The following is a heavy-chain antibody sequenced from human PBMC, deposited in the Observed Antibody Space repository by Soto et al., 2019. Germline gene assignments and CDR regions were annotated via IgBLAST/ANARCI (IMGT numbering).Heavy chain of an antibody. CDR3: ARSGSNGYYLDY. CDR1: GYTFTSYA. CDR2: ISAYNGNT. J-gene: IGHJ4*02. V-gene: IGHV1-18*01. D-gene: IGHD2-8*01. Sequence: ASVKVSCKASGYTFTSYAMHWVRQAPGQGLEWMGWISAYNGNTNYAQKLQGRVTMTTDTSTSTAYMELRSLRSDDTAVYYCARSGSNGYYLDYWGQGTLVTVSS.